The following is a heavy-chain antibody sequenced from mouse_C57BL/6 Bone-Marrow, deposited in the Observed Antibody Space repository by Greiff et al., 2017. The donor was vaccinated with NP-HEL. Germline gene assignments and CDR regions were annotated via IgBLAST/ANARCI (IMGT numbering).Heavy chain of an antibody. Sequence: EVTLVESGAELVRPGASVKLSCTASGFNIKDDYMHWVKQRPEQGLEWIGWIDPENGDTAYASKFQGKATITADTSSNTAYLQLSSLTSEDTAVYYCTDSSWFAYWGQGTLVTVSA. J-gene: IGHJ3*01. CDR2: IDPENGDT. CDR1: GFNIKDDY. CDR3: TDSSWFAY. V-gene: IGHV14-4*01.